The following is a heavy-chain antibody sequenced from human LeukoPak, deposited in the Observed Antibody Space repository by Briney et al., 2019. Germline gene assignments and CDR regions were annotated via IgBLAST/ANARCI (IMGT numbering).Heavy chain of an antibody. CDR3: AKVRVVSDY. Sequence: GGSRSPPCPPSGSAFASLPLIWVRRAQGRGRGWFSGISGSGGSTYYAESVKGRFTISRDNSKNTLSLQMNSLRAEDTAVYYCAKVRVVSDYWGQGTLVTVSS. V-gene: IGHV3-23*01. D-gene: IGHD2-8*02. J-gene: IGHJ4*02. CDR2: ISGSGGST. CDR1: GSAFASLP.